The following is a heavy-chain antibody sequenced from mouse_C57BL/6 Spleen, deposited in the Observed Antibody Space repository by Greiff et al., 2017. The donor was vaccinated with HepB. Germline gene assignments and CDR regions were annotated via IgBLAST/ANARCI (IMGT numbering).Heavy chain of an antibody. CDR1: GFTFSDYG. J-gene: IGHJ1*03. V-gene: IGHV5-17*01. CDR2: ISSGSSTI. Sequence: DVMLVESGGGLVKPGGSLKLSCAASGFTFSDYGMHWVRQAPEKGLEWVAYISSGSSTIYYADTVKGRFTISRDNDKNTLFLQMTSLRSEDTAMYYCARGSWYFDVWGTGTTVTVSS. CDR3: ARGSWYFDV.